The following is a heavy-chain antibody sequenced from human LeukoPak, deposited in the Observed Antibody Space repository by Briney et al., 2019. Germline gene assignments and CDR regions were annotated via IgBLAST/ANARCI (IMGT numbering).Heavy chain of an antibody. Sequence: KPSETLSLTCTVSGGSISYYYWSWIRQSPGKGLEWIGYIYYSGTTNYNPSLKSRVTISVDTSKNQFSLKLSSVTAADTAVYYCARHGYCSSASCYTVGAFDIWGQGTMVTVSS. CDR1: GGSISYYY. D-gene: IGHD2-2*02. CDR3: ARHGYCSSASCYTVGAFDI. J-gene: IGHJ3*02. CDR2: IYYSGTT. V-gene: IGHV4-59*08.